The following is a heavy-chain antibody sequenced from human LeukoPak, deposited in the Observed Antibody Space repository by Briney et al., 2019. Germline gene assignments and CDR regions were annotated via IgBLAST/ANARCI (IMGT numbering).Heavy chain of an antibody. CDR1: GGTFSSYA. Sequence: SVKVSCKASGGTFSSYAISWVRQAPGQGLEWMGRIIPIFGIANYAQKFQGRVTMTTDTSTSTAYMELRSLRSDDTAVYYCATIPLKDYYDSSGSSDAFDIWGQGTMVTVSS. J-gene: IGHJ3*02. D-gene: IGHD3-22*01. CDR3: ATIPLKDYYDSSGSSDAFDI. V-gene: IGHV1-69*04. CDR2: IIPIFGIA.